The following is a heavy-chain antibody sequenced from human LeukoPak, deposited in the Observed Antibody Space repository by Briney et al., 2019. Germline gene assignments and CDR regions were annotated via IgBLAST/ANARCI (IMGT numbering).Heavy chain of an antibody. D-gene: IGHD3-9*01. CDR1: GYTFTSYY. J-gene: IGHJ5*02. CDR2: INPNSGGT. Sequence: GASVKVSCKASGYTFTSYYMHWVRQAPGQGLEWMGWINPNSGGTNYAQKFQGRVTMTRDTSISTAYMELSRLRSDDTAVYYCARALGEGSSPRELRYFDWLLPTDSNWFDPWGQGTLVTVSS. V-gene: IGHV1-2*02. CDR3: ARALGEGSSPRELRYFDWLLPTDSNWFDP.